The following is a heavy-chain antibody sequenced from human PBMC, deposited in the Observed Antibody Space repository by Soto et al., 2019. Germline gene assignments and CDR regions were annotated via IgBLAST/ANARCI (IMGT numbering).Heavy chain of an antibody. CDR3: ARVPDR. CDR2: IYHSGST. D-gene: IGHD2-2*01. Sequence: SETLSLTCSVSGGSISSGGYSWSWIRQPPGKGLEWIGYIYHSGSTSYNPSLKSRVTISVDRSKNQFSLKLSSLTAADTAVYYCARVPDRWGQGTLVTVSS. V-gene: IGHV4-30-2*01. CDR1: GGSISSGGYS. J-gene: IGHJ5*02.